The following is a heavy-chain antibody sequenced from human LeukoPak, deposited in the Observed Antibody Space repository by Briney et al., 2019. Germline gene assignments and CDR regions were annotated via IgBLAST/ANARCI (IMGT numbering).Heavy chain of an antibody. CDR2: ILSTGTT. Sequence: SETLSLTCSVTGASISTYYWSWIRQPPGKGLEWIGYILSTGTTNYNPSLKSRVAILVDTSKNQFSLRLSSVTAADTAVYYCARRRDTSGWLDHWGQGTLVTVSS. D-gene: IGHD6-19*01. J-gene: IGHJ5*02. V-gene: IGHV4-4*09. CDR1: GASISTYY. CDR3: ARRRDTSGWLDH.